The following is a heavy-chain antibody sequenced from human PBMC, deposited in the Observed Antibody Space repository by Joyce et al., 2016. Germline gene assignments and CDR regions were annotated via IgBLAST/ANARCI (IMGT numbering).Heavy chain of an antibody. CDR3: ARVQKNSWTAYSFDF. Sequence: VQLQESGPGLVKPSQTLSLTCTVSGGSISSGDFYWSWIRQPPGKGLAWIGYIYYSGTTYSNPSLKSRLTLSVDTSKNQFSLKLTSVTAADTAVYYCARVQKNSWTAYSFDFWGRGTLVTVSS. CDR1: GGSISSGDFY. V-gene: IGHV4-30-4*01. D-gene: IGHD3/OR15-3a*01. J-gene: IGHJ4*02. CDR2: IYYSGTT.